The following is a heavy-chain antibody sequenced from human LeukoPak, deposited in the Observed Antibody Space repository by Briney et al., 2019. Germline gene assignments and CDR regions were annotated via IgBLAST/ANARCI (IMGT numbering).Heavy chain of an antibody. Sequence: PGGSLRLSCAASGFTFSSYAMSWVRQAPGKGPEWLSAVSGSGGSTYYADSVKGRFTISRDNSKNTLYLQMNSLRAEDTAVYYCAKDAPDGRYNWFDPWGQRTLVTVSS. J-gene: IGHJ5*02. CDR3: AKDAPDGRYNWFDP. CDR1: GFTFSSYA. CDR2: VSGSGGST. V-gene: IGHV3-23*01. D-gene: IGHD5-24*01.